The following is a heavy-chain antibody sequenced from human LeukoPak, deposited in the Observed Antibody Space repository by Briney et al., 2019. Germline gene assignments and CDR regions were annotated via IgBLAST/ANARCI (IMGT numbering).Heavy chain of an antibody. J-gene: IGHJ4*02. V-gene: IGHV1-18*01. CDR3: ARVHYYDSSGYCDY. CDR1: GYTFTSYG. Sequence: ASVKVSCKASGYTFTSYGISWVRQPPGQGLEWMGWISAYNGNTNYAQKLQGRVTMTTDTSTSTAYMELRSLRSDDTAVYYCARVHYYDSSGYCDYWGQGTLVTVSS. CDR2: ISAYNGNT. D-gene: IGHD3-22*01.